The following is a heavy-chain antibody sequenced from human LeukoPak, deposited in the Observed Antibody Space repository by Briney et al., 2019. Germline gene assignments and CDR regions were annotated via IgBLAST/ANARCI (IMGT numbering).Heavy chain of an antibody. Sequence: SETLSLTCTFAGGSISSYYWSWIRQPPGKGLEWIGYIYYSGSTKYNPSLKSRVSISVDTSKNQFSLKLSSVTAADTAVYYCARGAGAGYNLQPFDYWGQGTLVTVSS. CDR3: ARGAGAGYNLQPFDY. CDR2: IYYSGST. J-gene: IGHJ4*02. D-gene: IGHD5-24*01. V-gene: IGHV4-59*08. CDR1: GGSISSYY.